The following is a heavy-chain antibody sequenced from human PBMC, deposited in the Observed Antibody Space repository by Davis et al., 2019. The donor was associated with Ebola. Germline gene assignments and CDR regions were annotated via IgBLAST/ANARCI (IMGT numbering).Heavy chain of an antibody. D-gene: IGHD2-15*01. J-gene: IGHJ4*02. CDR3: ARDGGWVGAALFDY. Sequence: MPSETLSLTCTVSGGSISSGGYYWSWIRQHPGKGLEWIGYIYYSGSTYYNPSLKSRVTISVDTSKNQFSLKLSSVTAADTAVYYCARDGGWVGAALFDYWGQGTLVTVSS. CDR1: GGSISSGGYY. CDR2: IYYSGST. V-gene: IGHV4-31*03.